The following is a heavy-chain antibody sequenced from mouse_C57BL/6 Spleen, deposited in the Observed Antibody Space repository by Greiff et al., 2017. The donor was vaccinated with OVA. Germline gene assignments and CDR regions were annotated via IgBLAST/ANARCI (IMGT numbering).Heavy chain of an antibody. D-gene: IGHD1-1*01. J-gene: IGHJ4*01. CDR2: INPSSGYN. Sequence: QVQLQESGAELAKPGASVKLSCKASGYTFTSYWMHWVKQRPGQGLEWIGYINPSSGYNKYNQKLKDKATLTADKSSSTAYMQLSSLTYEDSAVYYCASPLTVVAYYYAMDYWGQGTSVTVSS. CDR3: ASPLTVVAYYYAMDY. V-gene: IGHV1-7*01. CDR1: GYTFTSYW.